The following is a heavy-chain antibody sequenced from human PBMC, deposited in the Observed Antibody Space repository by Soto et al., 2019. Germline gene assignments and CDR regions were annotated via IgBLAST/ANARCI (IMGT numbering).Heavy chain of an antibody. J-gene: IGHJ4*02. CDR1: GYTFTSYY. Sequence: GASVKVSCKASGYTFTSYYMHWARQAPGQGLEWMGIINPSGGSTTYAQKFQGRVTMTRDTSTSTVYMELSSLRSEDTAVYYCARDMKDDFWSGSHPVDYWGQGTLVTVSS. CDR3: ARDMKDDFWSGSHPVDY. D-gene: IGHD3-3*01. V-gene: IGHV1-46*01. CDR2: INPSGGST.